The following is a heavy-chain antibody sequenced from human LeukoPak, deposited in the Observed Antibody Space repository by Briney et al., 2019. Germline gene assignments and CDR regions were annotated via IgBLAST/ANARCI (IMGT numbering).Heavy chain of an antibody. CDR2: IYPGDSDT. Sequence: GESLQISCKGSEYSFTSYWIGWVRQMPGKGLEWMGIIYPGDSDTRYSPSFQGQVTISADKSISTAYLQWSSLKASDTAMYYCARQYCSSTSCYYFDYWGQGTLVTVSS. J-gene: IGHJ4*02. CDR1: EYSFTSYW. V-gene: IGHV5-51*01. D-gene: IGHD2-2*01. CDR3: ARQYCSSTSCYYFDY.